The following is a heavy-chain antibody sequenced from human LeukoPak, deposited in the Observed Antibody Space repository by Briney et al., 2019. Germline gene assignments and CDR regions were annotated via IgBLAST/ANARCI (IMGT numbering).Heavy chain of an antibody. V-gene: IGHV1-69*06. CDR3: ARDSSGPERYYYYMDV. Sequence: ASVKVSCKASGGTFSSYAISWVRQAPGQGLEWMGGIIPIFGTANYAQKFQGRVTITADKSTSTAYMELSSLRSEDTAVYYCARDSSGPERYYYYMDVWGKGTTVTVSS. J-gene: IGHJ6*03. CDR2: IIPIFGTA. CDR1: GGTFSSYA. D-gene: IGHD6-19*01.